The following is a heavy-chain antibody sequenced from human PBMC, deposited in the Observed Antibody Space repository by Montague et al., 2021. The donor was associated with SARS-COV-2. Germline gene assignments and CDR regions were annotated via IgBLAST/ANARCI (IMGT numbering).Heavy chain of an antibody. D-gene: IGHD6-19*01. Sequence: SETLSLTCAVSGGSISSSNWWSWVRQPPGKGLEWIGEIYHSGSTNYNPSLKSRVTISVDKSKNQFSLKLSSMTAADTAVYYCAGVNSSGWYGYYYYGMDVWGQGTTGTVSS. CDR1: GGSISSSNW. CDR2: IYHSGST. J-gene: IGHJ6*02. CDR3: AGVNSSGWYGYYYYGMDV. V-gene: IGHV4-4*02.